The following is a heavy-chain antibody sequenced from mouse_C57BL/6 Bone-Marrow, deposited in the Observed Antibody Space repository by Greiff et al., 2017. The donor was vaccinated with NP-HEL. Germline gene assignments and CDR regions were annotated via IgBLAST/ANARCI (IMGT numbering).Heavy chain of an antibody. CDR3: ARDDYGSSLYAMDY. J-gene: IGHJ4*01. CDR1: GYTFTDYY. V-gene: IGHV1-26*01. Sequence: EVKLMESGPELVKPGASVKISCKASGYTFTDYYMNWVKQSHGKSLEWIGDINPNNGGTSYNQKFKGKATLTVDKSSSTAYMELRSLTSEDSAVYYCARDDYGSSLYAMDYWGQGTSVTVSS. D-gene: IGHD1-1*01. CDR2: INPNNGGT.